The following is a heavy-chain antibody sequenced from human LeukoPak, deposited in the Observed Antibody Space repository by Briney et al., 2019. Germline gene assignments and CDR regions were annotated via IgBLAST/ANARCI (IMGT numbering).Heavy chain of an antibody. V-gene: IGHV1-69*01. D-gene: IGHD3-22*01. J-gene: IGHJ5*02. CDR1: GGTFNTYA. Sequence: APVKVSCKTSGGTFNTYAISWVRQAPGQGLEWMGGIIPMLGTPNYAQKFQGRVRITADESTSTVYMELSSLRSADTAVYYCARDFAARIGYYDSSGYLGGLDPWGQGTLVTVSS. CDR3: ARDFAARIGYYDSSGYLGGLDP. CDR2: IIPMLGTP.